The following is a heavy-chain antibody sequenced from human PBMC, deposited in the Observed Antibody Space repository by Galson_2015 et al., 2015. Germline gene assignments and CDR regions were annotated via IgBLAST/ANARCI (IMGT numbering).Heavy chain of an antibody. D-gene: IGHD5-24*01. V-gene: IGHV1-69*13. J-gene: IGHJ6*02. Sequence: SVKVSCKASGGTFTNYTISWVRQAPGQGLEWMGGIIPIFGTANYTQKFQGRVTISADESTSTAYMELSSLRSEDTAVYYCASSRDGYYYFSYHYYYGMEVWGQGTTVTVSS. CDR3: ASSRDGYYYFSYHYYYGMEV. CDR1: GGTFTNYT. CDR2: IIPIFGTA.